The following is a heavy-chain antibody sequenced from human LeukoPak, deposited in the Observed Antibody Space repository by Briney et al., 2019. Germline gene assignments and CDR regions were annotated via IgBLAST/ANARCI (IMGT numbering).Heavy chain of an antibody. Sequence: QPGGSLRLSCAASGFTFSSYWMSWVRQAPGKGLEWVSYISSSGSTIYYADSVKGRFTVSRDNAKNSLYLQMNSLRAEDTAVYYCARVTGRSSGEVGYYYYYYYMDVWGKGTTVTVSS. D-gene: IGHD6-19*01. CDR1: GFTFSSYW. J-gene: IGHJ6*03. CDR3: ARVTGRSSGEVGYYYYYYYMDV. V-gene: IGHV3-48*04. CDR2: ISSSGSTI.